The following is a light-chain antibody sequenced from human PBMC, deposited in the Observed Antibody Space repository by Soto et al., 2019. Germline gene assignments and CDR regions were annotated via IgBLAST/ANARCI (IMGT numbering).Light chain of an antibody. V-gene: IGLV2-8*01. CDR3: KSYAGSNTYV. CDR2: EVV. Sequence: SVRTPPRSETGYLGQAVTISCNGTKSDIGVYDFVSWYQHHPGKAPRLIIYEVVQRPSGVPDRFSGSKSGNTASLTVSGLQAADEADYCCKSYAGSNTYVFGSGTKVTVL. J-gene: IGLJ1*01. CDR1: KSDIGVYDF.